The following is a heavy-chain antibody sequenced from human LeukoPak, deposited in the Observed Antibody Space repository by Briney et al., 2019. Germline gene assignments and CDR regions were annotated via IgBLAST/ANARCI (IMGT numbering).Heavy chain of an antibody. V-gene: IGHV3-48*03. Sequence: GGSLRLSCAASGFTFSGYEMNWVRQAPGKGLEWVSYISISGTNMLYADSVKGRFTISRDNSRTSLYLQMSSLRAEDTAVYYCARGGGSAHHYNAFDIWGLGTMVTVSS. CDR1: GFTFSGYE. J-gene: IGHJ3*02. CDR2: ISISGTNM. D-gene: IGHD2-15*01. CDR3: ARGGGSAHHYNAFDI.